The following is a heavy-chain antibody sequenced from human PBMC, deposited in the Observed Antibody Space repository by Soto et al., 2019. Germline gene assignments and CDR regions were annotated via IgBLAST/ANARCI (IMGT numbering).Heavy chain of an antibody. CDR2: ISTYSGDT. CDR3: ARHHARTTSEYWFDP. J-gene: IGHJ5*02. V-gene: IGHV1-18*01. CDR1: GYTFFTYD. Sequence: QVHLVQSGVEVKTPGASVKVSCQASGYTFFTYDISWVRQAPGQGLEWMGWISTYSGDTKYAQKFQGRVTMTTDTSTTTAYLELRSRRSDDTAVYYCARHHARTTSEYWFDPWGQGTLVTVSS. D-gene: IGHD6-6*01.